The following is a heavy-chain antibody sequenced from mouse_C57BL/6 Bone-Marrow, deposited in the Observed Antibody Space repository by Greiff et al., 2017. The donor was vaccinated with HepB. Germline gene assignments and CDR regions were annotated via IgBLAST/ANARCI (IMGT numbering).Heavy chain of an antibody. Sequence: EVKLMESGGGLVQPGGSLKLSCAASGFTFSDYYMYWVRQTPEKRLEWVAYISNGGGSTYYPDTVKGRFTLSRDNAKNTLYLQMSRLKSEDTAMYYCARPTDGYYPAWFAYWGQGTLVTVSA. V-gene: IGHV5-12*01. CDR1: GFTFSDYY. D-gene: IGHD2-3*01. J-gene: IGHJ3*01. CDR2: ISNGGGST. CDR3: ARPTDGYYPAWFAY.